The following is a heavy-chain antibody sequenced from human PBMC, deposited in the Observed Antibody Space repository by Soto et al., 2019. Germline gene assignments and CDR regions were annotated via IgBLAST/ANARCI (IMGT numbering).Heavy chain of an antibody. CDR2: VYYTGST. CDR3: ARTVLGPDLLADSFVDYYYYMDV. Sequence: SETLSLTCTVSGGSISNFDWSWIRQPPGKGLEWIGYVYYTGSTSYNPSLKRRVTFSADSSRGQFSLRLNSVTAADTAVYYCARTVLGPDLLADSFVDYYYYMDVWGQGTTVTAP. CDR1: GGSISNFD. V-gene: IGHV4-59*08. J-gene: IGHJ6*03. D-gene: IGHD3-9*01.